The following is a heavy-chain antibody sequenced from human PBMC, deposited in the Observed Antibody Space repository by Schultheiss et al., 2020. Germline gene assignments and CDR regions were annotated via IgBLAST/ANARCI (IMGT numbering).Heavy chain of an antibody. CDR3: ARDLVVPAAPFLSYYGMDV. D-gene: IGHD2-2*01. V-gene: IGHV3-48*04. J-gene: IGHJ6*02. CDR2: ISSRSSTI. CDR1: GFTFSSYS. Sequence: GGSLRLSCAASGFTFSSYSMNWVRQAPGKGLEWVSYISSRSSTIYYADSVKGRFTISRDNAKNSLYLQMNSLRAEDTAVYYCARDLVVPAAPFLSYYGMDVWGQGTTVTVSS.